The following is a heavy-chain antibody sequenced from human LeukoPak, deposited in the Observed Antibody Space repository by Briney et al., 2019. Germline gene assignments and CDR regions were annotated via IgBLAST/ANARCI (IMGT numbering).Heavy chain of an antibody. D-gene: IGHD5-18*01. J-gene: IGHJ4*02. Sequence: SETLSLTCTVSGGSISSGDYYWSWIRQPPGRGLEWIGYIYYSGSTYYNPSLKSRVTISVDTTKNQFSLKLTSVTAADTAVYYCARDVGYSYGYGVSYFYNWGQRTLVTVSS. V-gene: IGHV4-30-4*01. CDR2: IYYSGST. CDR3: ARDVGYSYGYGVSYFYN. CDR1: GGSISSGDYY.